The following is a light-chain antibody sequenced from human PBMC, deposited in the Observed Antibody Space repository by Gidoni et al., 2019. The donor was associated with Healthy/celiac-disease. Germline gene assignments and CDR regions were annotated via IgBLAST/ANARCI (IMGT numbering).Light chain of an antibody. CDR1: NIGSKS. J-gene: IGLJ1*01. V-gene: IGLV3-21*04. Sequence: SYVLTQPPSGSVAPGKTARITCGGNNIGSKSVHWYQQKPGQAPVLVIYYDSDRPSGVPERFSGSNSGNTATLTISRVEAWDEADYYCQVWDSSSDHPVFGTGTKVTVL. CDR3: QVWDSSSDHPV. CDR2: YDS.